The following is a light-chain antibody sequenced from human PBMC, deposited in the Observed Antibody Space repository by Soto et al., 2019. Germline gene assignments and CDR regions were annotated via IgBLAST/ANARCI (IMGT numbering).Light chain of an antibody. CDR1: QSVSSSY. Sequence: EIVFTQSPGTLSLSPGERATLSCRASQSVSSSYLAWYQQKPGQAPRLVIYGASTRATGIPDRFSGSGSGTDFSLTIRGLKPEDFAVYDCQQYRMSPNTFGQGTRLEIK. V-gene: IGKV3-20*01. CDR2: GAS. J-gene: IGKJ5*01. CDR3: QQYRMSPNT.